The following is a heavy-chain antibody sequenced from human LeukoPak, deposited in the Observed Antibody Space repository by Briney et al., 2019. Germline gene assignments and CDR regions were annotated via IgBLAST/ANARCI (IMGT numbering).Heavy chain of an antibody. J-gene: IGHJ4*02. CDR2: INPNSGDT. V-gene: IGHV1-2*02. CDR1: GYTFTGYY. CDR3: ARLSRSGYSCDY. Sequence: ASVKVSCKASGYTFTGYYLHWVRQAPGQGLEWIGWINPNSGDTNYAQNFQGRVTMTRDTSINTAYMELSRLRSDDTAVYYCARLSRSGYSCDYWGQGTLVTVSS. D-gene: IGHD3-3*01.